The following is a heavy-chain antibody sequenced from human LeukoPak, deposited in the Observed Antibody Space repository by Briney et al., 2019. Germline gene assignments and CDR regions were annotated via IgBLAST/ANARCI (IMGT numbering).Heavy chain of an antibody. D-gene: IGHD6-13*01. V-gene: IGHV3-33*01. CDR2: IWNDGSNK. Sequence: GGSLRLSCAAAGFTFRSYGIHWVRLAPCKGLEWVAVIWNDGSNKYNADSVKGQLPPSRDDSKNTMSLQMNRLRAEDTAVYYCARGVLGSWDYWGQGTLVTVSS. CDR1: GFTFRSYG. J-gene: IGHJ4*02. CDR3: ARGVLGSWDY.